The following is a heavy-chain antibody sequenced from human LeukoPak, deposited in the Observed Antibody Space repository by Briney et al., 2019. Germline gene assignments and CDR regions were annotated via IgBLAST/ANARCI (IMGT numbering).Heavy chain of an antibody. CDR3: AKVLRYQLLGSLDY. V-gene: IGHV3-23*01. CDR1: GFTFSSYA. D-gene: IGHD2-2*01. CDR2: ISGSGGST. J-gene: IGHJ4*02. Sequence: GGSLRLSCAASGFTFSSYAMSGVRQAPGKGVEWVSAISGSGGSTYYADSVKGRFTISRDNSKNTLYLQMNSLRAEDTAVYYCAKVLRYQLLGSLDYWGQGTLITVSS.